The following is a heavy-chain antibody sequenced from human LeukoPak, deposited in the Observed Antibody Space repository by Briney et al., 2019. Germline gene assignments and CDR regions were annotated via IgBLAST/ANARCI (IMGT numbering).Heavy chain of an antibody. CDR1: GGSFSGYY. CDR2: IYYSGST. Sequence: SETLSLTCAVYGGSFSGYYWSWIRQHPGKGLEWIGYIYYSGSTYYNPSLKSRVTISVDASKNQFSLKLSSVTAADTAVYYCARAGGSSWYGPVGFDPWGQGTLVTVSS. CDR3: ARAGGSSWYGPVGFDP. D-gene: IGHD6-13*01. V-gene: IGHV4-31*11. J-gene: IGHJ5*02.